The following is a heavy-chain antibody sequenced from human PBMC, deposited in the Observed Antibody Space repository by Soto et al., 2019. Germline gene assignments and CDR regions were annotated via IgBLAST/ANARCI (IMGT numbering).Heavy chain of an antibody. Sequence: EVQLLESGGGLVQPGGSLRLSCAASGFTFSSYAMNWVRQAPGKGLEWVSVISGSGGSTSYADSVKGRFTISRDNYKNTMYLQMNSLSAEDTAVYYCAGRNSGGYFDYWGQGTLVTVSS. CDR3: AGRNSGGYFDY. CDR1: GFTFSSYA. D-gene: IGHD6-19*01. CDR2: ISGSGGST. V-gene: IGHV3-23*01. J-gene: IGHJ4*02.